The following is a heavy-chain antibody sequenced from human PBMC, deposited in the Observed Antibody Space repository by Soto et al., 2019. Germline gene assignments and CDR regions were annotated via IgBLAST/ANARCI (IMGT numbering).Heavy chain of an antibody. CDR2: ISGTGDTA. Sequence: EVQLLESGGGLVQPGGSLKLSCAASGFTFSTYAISWVRQAPGKGLEWVSIISGTGDTAYYADSVKCWFTVSRDNSKNTLDLQMNSLRAEDAAVYYCARGSSPVSSFYGVGVWGQGTSVTVSS. CDR3: ARGSSPVSSFYGVGV. J-gene: IGHJ6*02. CDR1: GFTFSTYA. V-gene: IGHV3-23*01.